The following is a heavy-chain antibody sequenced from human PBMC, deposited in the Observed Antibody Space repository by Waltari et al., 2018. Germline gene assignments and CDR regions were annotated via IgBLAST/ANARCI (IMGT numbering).Heavy chain of an antibody. CDR3: ARGVIDYYYYYYMDV. CDR1: GGSFRGYS. Sequence: QVQLQQWGAGLLKPSETLSPTCPVYGGSFRGYSRRWIRAPPGKGLEWIWEINHSGSTNYNPSLKSRVTISVDTSKNQFSLKLSSVTAADTAVYYCARGVIDYYYYYYMDVWGKGTTVTVSS. D-gene: IGHD3-16*02. J-gene: IGHJ6*03. CDR2: INHSGST. V-gene: IGHV4-34*01.